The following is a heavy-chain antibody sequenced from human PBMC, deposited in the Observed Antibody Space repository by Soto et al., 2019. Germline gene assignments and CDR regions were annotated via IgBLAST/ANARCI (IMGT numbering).Heavy chain of an antibody. V-gene: IGHV4-59*01. Sequence: QVQLQESGTGLVKTSETLSLTCTVSGGSISSYYWSWIRQPPGKGLEWIGYIYYGGSTNYNPSLKSRVTLSVDTSKNQFSLKLGSVTAADTAVYSCARTGGYYVDYCGQGTLVTVSS. CDR1: GGSISSYY. CDR2: IYYGGST. D-gene: IGHD3-10*01. J-gene: IGHJ4*02. CDR3: ARTGGYYVDY.